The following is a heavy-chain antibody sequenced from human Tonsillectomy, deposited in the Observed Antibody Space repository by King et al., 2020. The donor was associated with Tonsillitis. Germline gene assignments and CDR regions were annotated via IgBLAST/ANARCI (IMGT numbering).Heavy chain of an antibody. J-gene: IGHJ2*01. CDR2: IKQDGSEK. D-gene: IGHD6-19*01. CDR3: ARDVDFTVAGYWYFDL. CDR1: GFTFSSNW. V-gene: IGHV3-7*03. Sequence: VQLVESGGGWVQPGGSLRLSCAASGFTFSSNWMSWVRQAPGKGLEWVANIKQDGSEKYYVDSVKGRFTISRDNAKKSLKLQMNSLRAEDTAVYYCARDVDFTVAGYWYFDLWGRGTLVTVSS.